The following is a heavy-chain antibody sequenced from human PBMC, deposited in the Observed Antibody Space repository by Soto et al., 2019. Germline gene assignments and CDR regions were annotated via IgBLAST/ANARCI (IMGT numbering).Heavy chain of an antibody. J-gene: IGHJ4*02. CDR3: AKGGAGPGYSYGLFGY. CDR2: MNPDSGDT. V-gene: IGHV1-8*01. CDR1: GYAFDSFD. D-gene: IGHD5-18*01. Sequence: TSVKVSCKASGYAFDSFDINWVRQAAGQGLEWMGWMNPDSGDTAVAQRFQDRIIMTRTTSTSTAYMELSRLTPDDSAVYYCAKGGAGPGYSYGLFGYWGQGTLVTVSS.